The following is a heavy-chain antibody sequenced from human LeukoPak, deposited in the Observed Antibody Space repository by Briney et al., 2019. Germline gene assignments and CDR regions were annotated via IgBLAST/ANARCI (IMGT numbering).Heavy chain of an antibody. CDR1: GFSLSTSGMR. CDR2: IDWDDGK. V-gene: IGHV2-70*04. CDR3: ARTPYCGGDCYVDY. Sequence: SGPALVKPTQTLTLTCTFSGFSLSTSGMRVSWIRQPPGKAREWLARIDWDDGKFYSTSLKTRLTISKDTSKNQVVLTMTNMDPVDTATYYCARTPYCGGDCYVDYWGQGTLVTVSS. J-gene: IGHJ4*02. D-gene: IGHD2-21*02.